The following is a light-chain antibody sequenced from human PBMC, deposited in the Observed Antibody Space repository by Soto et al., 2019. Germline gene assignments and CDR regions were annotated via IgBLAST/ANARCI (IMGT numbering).Light chain of an antibody. Sequence: DIQMTQSPTSLSASVVDRVTITCRASQDIRNFVAWYQQKPGKAPKLLIYAASTLQSGVPFRFSGSGSGTDLTLTINSLQPEDVATYSCQKYSSVPVFGPGTKVEIK. V-gene: IGKV1-27*01. CDR2: AAS. CDR1: QDIRNF. CDR3: QKYSSVPV. J-gene: IGKJ3*01.